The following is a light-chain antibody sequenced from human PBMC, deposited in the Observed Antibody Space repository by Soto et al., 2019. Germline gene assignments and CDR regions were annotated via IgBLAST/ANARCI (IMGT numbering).Light chain of an antibody. CDR2: GTS. J-gene: IGLJ2*01. CDR1: TGAITSGDY. Sequence: QAVVTQEPSLTVSPGGTVNLTRASGTGAITSGDYPNWFQQKPGQAPRALIYGTSNKHSWTPARFSGSLLGGKAALTLSGVQPEDEAEYYCLLYYGGAQLVFGGGTKLTVL. CDR3: LLYYGGAQLV. V-gene: IGLV7-43*01.